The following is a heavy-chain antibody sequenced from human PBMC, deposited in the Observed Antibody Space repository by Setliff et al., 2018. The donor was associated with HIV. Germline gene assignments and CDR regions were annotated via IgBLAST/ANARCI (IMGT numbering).Heavy chain of an antibody. CDR2: ISIGSGAAI. D-gene: IGHD2-2*01. V-gene: IGHV3-21*01. CDR1: GFTFRNYN. CDR3: ARRAYCSSTTCFDN. Sequence: PGGSLRLSCAASGFTFRNYNFNWVRQAPGRGLEWVSSISIGSGAAIYYAESVQGRFTVSRDDSKNSLYLQMNSLRVEDTAVYYCARRAYCSSTTCFDNWGQGTLVTVSS. J-gene: IGHJ4*02.